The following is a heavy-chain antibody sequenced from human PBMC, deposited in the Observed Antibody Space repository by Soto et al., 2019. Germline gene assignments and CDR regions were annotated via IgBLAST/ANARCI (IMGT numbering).Heavy chain of an antibody. J-gene: IGHJ4*02. Sequence: SVKVSCKASGGTFSSYAISCVRQAPGQGLEWMGGIIPIFGTANYAQKFQGRVTITADESTSTAYMELSSLRSEDTAVYYCARGSERAAAGSDYWGQGTLVTVSS. CDR3: ARGSERAAAGSDY. D-gene: IGHD6-13*01. CDR1: GGTFSSYA. CDR2: IIPIFGTA. V-gene: IGHV1-69*13.